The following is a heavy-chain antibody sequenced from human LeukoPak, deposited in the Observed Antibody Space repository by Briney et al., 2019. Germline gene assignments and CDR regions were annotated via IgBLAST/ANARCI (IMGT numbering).Heavy chain of an antibody. CDR2: GYYSGNT. D-gene: IGHD5-24*01. CDR1: GGSISSSSYY. V-gene: IGHV4-39*01. CDR3: ARRGPVEMTTPSVDY. J-gene: IGHJ4*02. Sequence: PSETLSLTCTVSGGSISSSSYYWGWIRQPPGKGLEWIGNGYYSGNTYQNPSLKSRVTISVDTSKNQFSLKLSSVTAADTAMFYCARRGPVEMTTPSVDYWGQGTLVTVSS.